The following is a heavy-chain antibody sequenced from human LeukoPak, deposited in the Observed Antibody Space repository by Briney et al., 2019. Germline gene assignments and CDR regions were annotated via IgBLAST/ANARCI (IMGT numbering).Heavy chain of an antibody. CDR2: IFSSGNT. CDR1: GGSINSYY. CDR3: ARSPHRLIGHWFDP. Sequence: SETLSLTCTVSGGSINSYYWSWIRQPTGKGLEWIGRIFSSGNTIYNPSLQSRVTMSVDTSKNQFSLRLNSVTAADTAVYYCARSPHRLIGHWFDPWGQGTLVTVSS. D-gene: IGHD3-16*01. J-gene: IGHJ5*02. V-gene: IGHV4-4*07.